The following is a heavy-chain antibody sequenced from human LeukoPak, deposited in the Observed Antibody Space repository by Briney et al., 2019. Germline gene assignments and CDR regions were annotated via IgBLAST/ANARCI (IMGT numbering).Heavy chain of an antibody. Sequence: ASVKVSCKASGYTLTELSMHWVRQAPGKGLEWMGGFDPEDGETIYAQKFQGRVTMTEDTSTDTAYMELSSLRSEDTAVYYCATFALGAYFDWPWGQGTLVTVAS. CDR1: GYTLTELS. J-gene: IGHJ5*02. V-gene: IGHV1-24*01. CDR3: ATFALGAYFDWP. D-gene: IGHD3-9*01. CDR2: FDPEDGET.